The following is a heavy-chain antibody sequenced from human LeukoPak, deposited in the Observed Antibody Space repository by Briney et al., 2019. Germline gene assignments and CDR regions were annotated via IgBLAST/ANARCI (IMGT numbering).Heavy chain of an antibody. CDR1: GFTFSSYD. V-gene: IGHV3-13*01. Sequence: GGSLRLSCAASGFTFSSYDMHWVRQATGKGLEWVSAIDTAGDTYYPGSVKGRFTISRENAKNSLYLQMNSLRAGDTAVYYCARVLTVRSGGYDAFDIWGQGTMVTVSS. D-gene: IGHD6-25*01. CDR3: ARVLTVRSGGYDAFDI. CDR2: IDTAGDT. J-gene: IGHJ3*02.